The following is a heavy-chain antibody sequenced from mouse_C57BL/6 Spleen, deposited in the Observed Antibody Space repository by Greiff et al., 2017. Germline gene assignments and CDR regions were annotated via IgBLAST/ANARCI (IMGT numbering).Heavy chain of an antibody. CDR3: ARKDYGSSSWFAY. CDR2: IYPGEGDT. CDR1: GYAFSSSW. V-gene: IGHV1-82*01. D-gene: IGHD1-1*01. Sequence: VQLQQSGPELVKPGASVKISCKASGYAFSSSWMNWVKQRPGKGLEWIGRIYPGEGDTNYNGKFKGKATLTADKSSSTAYMQLSSLASDDSAVYFCARKDYGSSSWFAYWGQGTLVTVSA. J-gene: IGHJ3*01.